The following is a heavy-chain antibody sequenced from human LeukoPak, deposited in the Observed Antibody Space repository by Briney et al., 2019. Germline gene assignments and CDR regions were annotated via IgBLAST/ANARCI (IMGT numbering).Heavy chain of an antibody. CDR3: ARGGLYCSSTSCHPHLNYMDV. Sequence: GGSLRLSCAASGFTFSSYSMDWVRQAPGKGLEWVSSISSSSSYIYYADSVKGRFTISRDNAKNSLYLQMNSLRAEDTAVYYCARGGLYCSSTSCHPHLNYMDVWGKGTTVTVSS. V-gene: IGHV3-21*01. CDR1: GFTFSSYS. CDR2: ISSSSSYI. J-gene: IGHJ6*03. D-gene: IGHD2-2*01.